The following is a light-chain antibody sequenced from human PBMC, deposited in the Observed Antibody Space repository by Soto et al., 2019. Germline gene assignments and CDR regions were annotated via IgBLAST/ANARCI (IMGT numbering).Light chain of an antibody. CDR3: QQRSRWPLLWT. CDR1: QSVGSS. CDR2: DAS. J-gene: IGKJ4*01. Sequence: EIVVTQSPATLSLSPGERAALSCRASQSVGSSLAWYQQKPGQAPRLLIYDASNRATGIPARFSGTGSGTDFTLTISSLEAEDFAVYNCQQRSRWPLLWTFGGGTKVEIK. V-gene: IGKV3-11*01.